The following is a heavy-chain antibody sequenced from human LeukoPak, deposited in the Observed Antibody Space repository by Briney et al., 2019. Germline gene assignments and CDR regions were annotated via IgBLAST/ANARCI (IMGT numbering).Heavy chain of an antibody. CDR1: GFTFNNAW. D-gene: IGHD1-26*01. J-gene: IGHJ6*02. CDR2: IKRKTDGGTT. V-gene: IGHV3-15*01. CDR3: TSGGLLYYYGMDV. Sequence: GGSLRLSCAASGFTFNNAWMSWVRQAPGKGLEWVGRIKRKTDGGTTDYAAPVKGRFTISRDDSKNMLYLQMNSLKTEDTAVYYRTSGGLLYYYGMDVWGQGTTVTVSS.